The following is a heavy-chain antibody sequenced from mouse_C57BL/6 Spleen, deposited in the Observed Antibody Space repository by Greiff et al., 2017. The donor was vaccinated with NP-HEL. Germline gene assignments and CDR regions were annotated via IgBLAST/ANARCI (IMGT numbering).Heavy chain of an antibody. Sequence: QVQLQQSGPELVKPGASVKLSCKASGYTFTSYDINWVKQRPGQGLEWIGWIYPRDGSTKYNEKFKGKATLTVDTSSSTAYMELHSPTSEDSAVYFCARARTDGAMDYWGQGTSVTVSS. D-gene: IGHD2-3*01. CDR3: ARARTDGAMDY. J-gene: IGHJ4*01. V-gene: IGHV1-85*01. CDR2: IYPRDGST. CDR1: GYTFTSYD.